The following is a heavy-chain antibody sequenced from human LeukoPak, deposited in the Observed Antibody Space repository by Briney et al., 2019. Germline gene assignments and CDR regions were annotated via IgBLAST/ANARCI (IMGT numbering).Heavy chain of an antibody. CDR2: IYSGGST. CDR3: AATMVRGVIYEYYYYMDV. Sequence: PGGSLRLSCAASGFTVSSNYMSWVRQAPGKGLGWVSVIYSGGSTYYADSVKGRFTISRDNSKNTLYLQMNSLRAEDTAVYYCAATMVRGVIYEYYYYMDVWGKGTTVTVSS. J-gene: IGHJ6*03. CDR1: GFTVSSNY. D-gene: IGHD3-10*01. V-gene: IGHV3-53*01.